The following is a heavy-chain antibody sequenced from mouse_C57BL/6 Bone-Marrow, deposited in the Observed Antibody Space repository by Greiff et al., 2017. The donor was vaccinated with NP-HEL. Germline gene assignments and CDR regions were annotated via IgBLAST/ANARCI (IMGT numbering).Heavy chain of an antibody. J-gene: IGHJ3*01. CDR1: GFTFSDYG. V-gene: IGHV5-17*01. CDR2: ISSGSSTI. CDR3: ARTGTTVVESFAY. D-gene: IGHD1-1*01. Sequence: EVKLVESGGGLVKPGGSLKLSCAASGFTFSDYGMHWVRQAPEKGLEWVAYISSGSSTIYYADTVKGRFTISRHNAKSTVFLQMTSLRSEDTAMYYCARTGTTVVESFAYWGQGTLVTVSA.